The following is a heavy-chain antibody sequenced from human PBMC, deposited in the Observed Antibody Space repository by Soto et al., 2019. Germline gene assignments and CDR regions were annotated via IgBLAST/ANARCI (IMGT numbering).Heavy chain of an antibody. D-gene: IGHD2-2*01. V-gene: IGHV6-1*01. J-gene: IGHJ3*01. Sequence: SQTLSLTCAISGDSVSSNSAAWNWIRQSPSRGLEWLGRTYYRSKWYYDYTKSVRSRIIINPDTSKNQVSLHLNSVTPEDTAVYYCGRDPHFCSCTACPNDVFYFRGQGTTVPVSS. CDR2: TYYRSKWYY. CDR1: GDSVSSNSAA. CDR3: GRDPHFCSCTACPNDVFYF.